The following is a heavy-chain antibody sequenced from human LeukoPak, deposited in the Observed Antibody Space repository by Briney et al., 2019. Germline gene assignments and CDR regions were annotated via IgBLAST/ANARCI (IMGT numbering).Heavy chain of an antibody. Sequence: GGSLRLSCAASGFTFSSYGMNWVRQAPGKGLEWVAFIRYDGSNKYYADSVKGRFTISRDNSKNTLYLQMSSLRAEDTAVYFCAKIRGYSYGYGDYWGQGTLVTVSS. D-gene: IGHD5-18*01. CDR2: IRYDGSNK. V-gene: IGHV3-30*02. J-gene: IGHJ4*02. CDR1: GFTFSSYG. CDR3: AKIRGYSYGYGDY.